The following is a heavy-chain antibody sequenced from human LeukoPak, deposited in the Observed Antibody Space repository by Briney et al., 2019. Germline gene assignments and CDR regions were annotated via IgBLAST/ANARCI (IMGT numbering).Heavy chain of an antibody. CDR2: IYYSGST. V-gene: IGHV4-59*08. J-gene: IGHJ5*02. CDR1: GGSINSYY. Sequence: SETLSLTCTVSGGSINSYYWSWIRQPPGKGLEWIGYIYYSGSTNYNPSLKSRVTISVDTSKNQFSLKLSSVTAADTAVYYCARQRSSGSIINPWGQGTLVTVSS. D-gene: IGHD6-19*01. CDR3: ARQRSSGSIINP.